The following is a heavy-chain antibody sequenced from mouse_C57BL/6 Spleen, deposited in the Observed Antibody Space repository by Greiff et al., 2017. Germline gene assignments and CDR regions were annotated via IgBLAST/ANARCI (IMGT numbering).Heavy chain of an antibody. CDR2: IRNKANGYTT. V-gene: IGHV7-3*01. J-gene: IGHJ4*01. D-gene: IGHD4-1*01. CDR1: GFTFTDYY. Sequence: EVKLMESGGGLVQPGGSLSLSCAASGFTFTDYYMSWVRQPPGKALEWLGFIRNKANGYTTEYSASVKGRFTISRDNSQSILYLQMNALRAEDSATYYCALTEGYAIDYWGQGTSVTVSS. CDR3: ALTEGYAIDY.